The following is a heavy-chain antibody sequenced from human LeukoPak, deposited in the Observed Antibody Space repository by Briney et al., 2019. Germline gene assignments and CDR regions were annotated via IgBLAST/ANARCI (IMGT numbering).Heavy chain of an antibody. D-gene: IGHD2-15*01. CDR3: AKDSGGSVLED. CDR2: ISYDGTNE. CDR1: GFIFSGSV. Sequence: PGGSLRLACAASGFIFSGSVMHWVRQAPGKGLEWVAIISYDGTNENYGDSVKGRFTISRDNSKGTLYLHMNSLRHDDTAVYYCAKDSGGSVLEDWGHGSLVIVSS. J-gene: IGHJ4*01. V-gene: IGHV3-30*18.